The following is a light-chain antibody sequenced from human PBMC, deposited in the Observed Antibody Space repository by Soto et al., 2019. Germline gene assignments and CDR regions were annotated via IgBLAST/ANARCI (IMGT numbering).Light chain of an antibody. Sequence: EVVLTQSPATLSLSPGERATLSCRASQSVSSYLAWYQQKPGQTPRLLIYDASNRATGIPARFSGSGSGTYFTLTISSLEPEDFAFYFCQQRGNWPPTFGPGTKVDI. CDR3: QQRGNWPPT. V-gene: IGKV3-11*01. CDR1: QSVSSY. J-gene: IGKJ3*01. CDR2: DAS.